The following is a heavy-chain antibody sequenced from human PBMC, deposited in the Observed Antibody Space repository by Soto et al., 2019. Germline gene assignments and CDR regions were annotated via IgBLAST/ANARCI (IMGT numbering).Heavy chain of an antibody. J-gene: IGHJ6*02. V-gene: IGHV2-5*02. CDR3: AHSRCGGDCLRSYSSHYYFGMDV. D-gene: IGHD2-21*02. CDR2: IYWDDDK. CDR1: GFSLSTGGVG. Sequence: QITLKESGPTLVKPTQTLTLTCTFSGFSLSTGGVGVGWIRQPPGKALEWLALIYWDDDKRYSPSLKSRLTVTKDTSKNQVVLTITNMDPVDAATYYCAHSRCGGDCLRSYSSHYYFGMDVWGQVTTVTVSS.